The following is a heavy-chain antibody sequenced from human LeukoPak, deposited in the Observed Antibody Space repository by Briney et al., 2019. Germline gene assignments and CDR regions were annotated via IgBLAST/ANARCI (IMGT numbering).Heavy chain of an antibody. CDR2: ISAYNGNT. CDR1: GYTFTSYG. V-gene: IGHV1-18*01. CDR3: ARVYDSSGYSLNAFDI. J-gene: IGHJ3*02. D-gene: IGHD3-22*01. Sequence: ASVKVSCKASGYTFTSYGMSWVRQAPGQGLEWMGWISAYNGNTNYAQKLQGRVTMTTDTSTSTAYMELRSLRSDDTAVYYCARVYDSSGYSLNAFDIWGQGTMVTVSS.